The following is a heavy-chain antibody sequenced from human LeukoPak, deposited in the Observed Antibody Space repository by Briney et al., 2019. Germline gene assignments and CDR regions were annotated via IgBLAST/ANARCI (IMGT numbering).Heavy chain of an antibody. Sequence: GGSLRLSCAASGFTFSSYAMSWVRRAPGKGLEWVSAISGSGGSTYYADSVKGRFTISRDNSKNTLYLQMNSLRAEDTAVYYCAKAPPYCTNGVCYPLEFWGQGTLVTVSS. CDR1: GFTFSSYA. V-gene: IGHV3-23*01. D-gene: IGHD2-8*01. CDR3: AKAPPYCTNGVCYPLEF. CDR2: ISGSGGST. J-gene: IGHJ4*02.